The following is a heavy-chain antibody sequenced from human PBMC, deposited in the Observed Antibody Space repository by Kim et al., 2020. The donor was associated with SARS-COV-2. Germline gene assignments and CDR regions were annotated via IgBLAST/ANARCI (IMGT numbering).Heavy chain of an antibody. V-gene: IGHV3-23*01. Sequence: YYADSVKGRFTISRNNSKNTWSLQMNSLRAEDTAVYFCVRGGRSANFDSWGQGTLVTVSS. CDR3: VRGGRSANFDS. J-gene: IGHJ4*02.